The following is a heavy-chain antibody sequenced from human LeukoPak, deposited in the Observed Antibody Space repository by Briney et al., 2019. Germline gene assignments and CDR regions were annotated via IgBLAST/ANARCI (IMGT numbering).Heavy chain of an antibody. D-gene: IGHD5-18*01. Sequence: SETLSLTCTVSGGSISSSSDYWAWIRQPPGKGLEWIGSIYYSGSTYYNPSVKSRVTISVDTSKNQISLKLSSVTAADTAVYYCARGVSRGYSYGRYYMDVWGKGTTVTVSS. V-gene: IGHV4-39*07. CDR1: GGSISSSSDY. CDR2: IYYSGST. CDR3: ARGVSRGYSYGRYYMDV. J-gene: IGHJ6*03.